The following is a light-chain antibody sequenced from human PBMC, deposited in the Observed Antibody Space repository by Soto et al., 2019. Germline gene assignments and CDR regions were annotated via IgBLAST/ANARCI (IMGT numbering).Light chain of an antibody. CDR1: SSDVGGYDF. J-gene: IGLJ3*02. V-gene: IGLV2-14*01. CDR3: NSYTSTRARV. CDR2: EVS. Sequence: QSALTQPASVSGSPGQSITISCTGTSSDVGGYDFVSWYQQHPGKAPKLIIYEVSNRPSGVSHRFSGSKSGNTASLTISGIQAEDEADYYCNSYTSTRARVFGGGTKVTVL.